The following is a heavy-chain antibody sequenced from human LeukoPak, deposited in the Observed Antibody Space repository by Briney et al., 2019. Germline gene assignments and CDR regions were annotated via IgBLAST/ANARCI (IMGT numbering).Heavy chain of an antibody. Sequence: PGGSLRLSCAASGFTVTSNWIQWVRQAPGKGLVWVSRIDDAGSGTSYADSVKGRFTISRDTAKNTVYLQMNSLRVDDTAVYYCATVFDLWGQGTLVTVSS. J-gene: IGHJ4*02. V-gene: IGHV3-74*01. CDR2: IDDAGSGT. CDR1: GFTVTSNW. CDR3: ATVFDL.